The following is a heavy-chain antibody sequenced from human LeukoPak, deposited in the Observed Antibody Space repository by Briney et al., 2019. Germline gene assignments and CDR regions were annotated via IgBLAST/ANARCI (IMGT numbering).Heavy chain of an antibody. CDR3: ARDDVVVVAYDY. D-gene: IGHD2-15*01. Sequence: SETLSLTCTVSGGSISSSSYYWGWIRQPPGKGLEWIGSIYYSGSTYYNPSLKSRVTISVDTSKNQFSLKLSSATAADTAVYYCARDDVVVVAYDYWGQGTLVTVSS. V-gene: IGHV4-39*07. CDR1: GGSISSSSYY. CDR2: IYYSGST. J-gene: IGHJ4*02.